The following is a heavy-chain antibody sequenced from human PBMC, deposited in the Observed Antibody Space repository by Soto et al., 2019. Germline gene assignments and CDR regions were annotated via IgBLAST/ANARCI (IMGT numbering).Heavy chain of an antibody. V-gene: IGHV3-11*01. CDR3: VRGGRSSTSCNTGCAFDI. Sequence: PGGSLRLSCAAYGFTFWDYDMSWIRQAPGKGLEWVSYIARSGNTMYYGDYVKGRFTISRDNAENSVFLQMISLRAEDTAVDYCVRGGRSSTSCNTGCAFDIWGQGTMVTVSS. CDR2: IARSGNTM. CDR1: GFTFWDYD. D-gene: IGHD2-2*02. J-gene: IGHJ3*02.